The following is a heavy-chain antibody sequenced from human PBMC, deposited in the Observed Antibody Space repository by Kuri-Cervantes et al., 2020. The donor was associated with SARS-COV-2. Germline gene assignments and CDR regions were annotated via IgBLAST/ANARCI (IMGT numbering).Heavy chain of an antibody. CDR1: GGSFSGYY. Sequence: SQTLSLTCAVYGGSFSGYYWSCIRQPPGKGLVWIGEINHSGSTNYNPSLKSRVTISVASSKNQFRLMLSSVTAADTAVYYCARGREAARPVALSNPIVPPLYYWGQETLVTVSS. J-gene: IGHJ4*02. V-gene: IGHV4-34*01. D-gene: IGHD6-6*01. CDR2: INHSGST. CDR3: ARGREAARPVALSNPIVPPLYY.